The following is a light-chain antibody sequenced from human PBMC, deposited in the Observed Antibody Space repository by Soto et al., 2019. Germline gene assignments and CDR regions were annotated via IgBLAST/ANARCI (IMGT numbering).Light chain of an antibody. CDR3: QQYGSSPTT. V-gene: IGKV3-20*01. CDR2: GAS. J-gene: IGKJ5*01. CDR1: QSVSNNY. Sequence: EIVLTQSPGTLSLSRGDRATLSCRASQSVSNNYLAWYQQKPGQAPRLLIYGASSRLTGIPARFSGSGSGTDFTLTIRRLEPEDFAVFDCQQYGSSPTTFGQGTRLEIK.